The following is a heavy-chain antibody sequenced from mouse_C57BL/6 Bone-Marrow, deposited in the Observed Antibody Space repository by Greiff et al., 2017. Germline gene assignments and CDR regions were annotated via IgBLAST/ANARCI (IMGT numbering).Heavy chain of an antibody. J-gene: IGHJ3*01. CDR3: AGDYDGRFAY. Sequence: VQGVESGAELVRPGTSVKVSCKASGYAFTNYLIEWVKQRPGQGLEWIGVINPGSGGTNYNEKFKGKATLTADKSSSTAYMQLSSLTSEDSAVYFCAGDYDGRFAYWGQGTLVTVSA. CDR2: INPGSGGT. CDR1: GYAFTNYL. D-gene: IGHD2-4*01. V-gene: IGHV1-54*01.